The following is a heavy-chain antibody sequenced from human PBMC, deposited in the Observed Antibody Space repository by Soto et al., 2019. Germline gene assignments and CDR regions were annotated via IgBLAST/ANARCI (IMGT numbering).Heavy chain of an antibody. CDR2: IVVGSGNT. V-gene: IGHV1-58*01. D-gene: IGHD3-3*01. CDR1: GFTFTSSA. Sequence: SVKVSCKASGFTFTSSAVQWVRQARGQRLEWIGWIVVGSGNTNYAQKFQERVTITRGMSTSTAYMELSSLRSADTAVYYCARSRIFGFSGDFWSSYHTTTTAPVLYGMDVWGQGTTVTVSS. J-gene: IGHJ6*02. CDR3: ARSRIFGFSGDFWSSYHTTTTAPVLYGMDV.